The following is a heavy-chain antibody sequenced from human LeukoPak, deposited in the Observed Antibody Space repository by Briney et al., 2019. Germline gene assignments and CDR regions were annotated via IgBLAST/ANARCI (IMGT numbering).Heavy chain of an antibody. CDR3: ARRVAVAGASDWFGP. Sequence: GGSLRLSCAASGFTFSNYALSWVRQAPGKGREWVSSISSSGSYIYYADSVKGRFTISRDNAKNSLYLQMNSLRGEDTAVYYCARRVAVAGASDWFGPWGQGTLVTVSS. D-gene: IGHD6-19*01. CDR1: GFTFSNYA. J-gene: IGHJ5*02. CDR2: ISSSGSYI. V-gene: IGHV3-21*01.